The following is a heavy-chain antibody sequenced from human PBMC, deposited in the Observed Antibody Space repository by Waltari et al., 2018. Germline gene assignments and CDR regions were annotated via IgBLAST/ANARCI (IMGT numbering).Heavy chain of an antibody. D-gene: IGHD3-3*01. V-gene: IGHV3-23*04. Sequence: EVQLVESGGGLVQPGGSLRLSCAASGFTFSSYAMSWVRQAPGKGLEWVSAISGSGGSTYYADSVKGRFTISRDNSKNTLYLQMNSLRAEDTAVYYCAYFWSGYYTMVRGTRLLDYWGQGTLVTVSS. CDR1: GFTFSSYA. CDR2: ISGSGGST. CDR3: AYFWSGYYTMVRGTRLLDY. J-gene: IGHJ4*02.